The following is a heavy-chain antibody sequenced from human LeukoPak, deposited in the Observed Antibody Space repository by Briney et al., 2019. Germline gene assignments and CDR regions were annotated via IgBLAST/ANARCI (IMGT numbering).Heavy chain of an antibody. CDR3: ARSRRGSGYYFGLDV. Sequence: GGSLRLSCAASGFTLHFYSLNWVRQAPGKGLEWISFISHMGATTYYADSVKGRFTISRDNAKNSLFLQMNSLRVEDTAVYYCARSRRGSGYYFGLDVWGRGTTVTVSS. CDR1: GFTLHFYS. CDR2: ISHMGATT. D-gene: IGHD2-15*01. J-gene: IGHJ6*02. V-gene: IGHV3-48*01.